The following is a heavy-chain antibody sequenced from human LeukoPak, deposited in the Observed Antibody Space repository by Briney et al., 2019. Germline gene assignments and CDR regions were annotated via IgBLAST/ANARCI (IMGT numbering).Heavy chain of an antibody. CDR1: GFTFSSYW. Sequence: GGSLRLSCAASGFTFSSYWMSWVRQAPGKGLEWVSYISSSSSTIYYADSVKGRFTISRDNAKNSLYLQMNSLRAEDTAVYYCARDPGYSYGPFDYWGQGTLVTVSS. D-gene: IGHD5-18*01. J-gene: IGHJ4*02. V-gene: IGHV3-48*01. CDR3: ARDPGYSYGPFDY. CDR2: ISSSSSTI.